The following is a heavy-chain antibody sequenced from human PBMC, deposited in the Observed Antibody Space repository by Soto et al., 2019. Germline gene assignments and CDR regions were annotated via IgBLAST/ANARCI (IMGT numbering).Heavy chain of an antibody. V-gene: IGHV3-33*01. CDR3: ARDATNIGFLGYYYYGMDV. CDR1: GFTFSSYG. J-gene: IGHJ6*02. Sequence: GSLRLSCAASGFTFSSYGMHWVRQAPGKGLEWVAVIWYDGSNKYYADSVKGRFTISRDNSKNTLYLQMNSLRAEDTAVYYCARDATNIGFLGYYYYGMDVWGQGTTVTSP. D-gene: IGHD3-3*01. CDR2: IWYDGSNK.